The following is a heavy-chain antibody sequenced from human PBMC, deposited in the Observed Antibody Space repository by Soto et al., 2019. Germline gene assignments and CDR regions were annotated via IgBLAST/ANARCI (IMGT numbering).Heavy chain of an antibody. D-gene: IGHD6-13*01. CDR3: AMDQTGITTAGGGRIDR. J-gene: IGHJ5*02. CDR2: VSFDGSNK. Sequence: QVQLVESGGGVVQPGRSLRLSCAASGFTFSTHAMHWVRQAPGKGLECVAIVSFDGSNKYYADSVKGRFTISRDNSKNTLYLQMSGLTPEDTAFYYWAMDQTGITTAGGGRIDRWGQGTLVTVSS. CDR1: GFTFSTHA. V-gene: IGHV3-30-3*01.